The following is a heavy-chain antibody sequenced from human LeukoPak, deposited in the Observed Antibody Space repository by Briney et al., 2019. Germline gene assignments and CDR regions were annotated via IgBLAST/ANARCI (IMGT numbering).Heavy chain of an antibody. CDR1: GFTFNNYA. CDR3: AKDLRYYYDSPADH. J-gene: IGHJ4*02. V-gene: IGHV3-23*01. CDR2: IIGNGGAT. D-gene: IGHD3-22*01. Sequence: GGSLRLSCAASGFTFNNYAMTWVRQAPGKGLEWVSSIIGNGGATYYADSVKGRFTISRDNSQDTLHMQISSLRDDDTAVYYCAKDLRYYYDSPADHWGQGTLVTVSS.